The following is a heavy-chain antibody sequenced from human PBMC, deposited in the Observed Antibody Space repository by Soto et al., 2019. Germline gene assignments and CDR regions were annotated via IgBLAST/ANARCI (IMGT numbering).Heavy chain of an antibody. CDR3: ARASGYSYGYDDFFDN. V-gene: IGHV4-59*01. D-gene: IGHD5-18*01. Sequence: QVHLQESGPGLVKPSETLSLTCTVSGGSINGYYWTWLRQSPTNGLEWIGYFHFSGSTKYNPSLESRLTISADTSKNQISLTLSSVTAADTAVYYCARASGYSYGYDDFFDNWGQGTLANVSS. J-gene: IGHJ4*01. CDR2: FHFSGST. CDR1: GGSINGYY.